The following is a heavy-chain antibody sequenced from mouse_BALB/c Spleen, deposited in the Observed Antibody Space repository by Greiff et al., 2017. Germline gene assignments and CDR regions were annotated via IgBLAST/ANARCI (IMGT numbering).Heavy chain of an antibody. CDR3: ARDRDYGSSSWFAY. D-gene: IGHD1-1*01. CDR1: GFTFSDYS. Sequence: EVKLVESGGGLVKPGGSLKLSCAASGFTFSDYSMYWVRQTPEKRLEWVATISDGGSYTYYPDSVKGRFTISRDNAKNNLYLQMSSLKSEDTAMYYCARDRDYGSSSWFAYWGQGTLVTVAA. J-gene: IGHJ3*01. CDR2: ISDGGSYT. V-gene: IGHV5-4*02.